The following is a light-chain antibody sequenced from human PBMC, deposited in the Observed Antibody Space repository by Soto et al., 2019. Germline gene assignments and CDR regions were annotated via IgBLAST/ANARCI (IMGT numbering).Light chain of an antibody. J-gene: IGKJ1*01. Sequence: EIVLTQSPGTLSLSPGERATLSCRASRSVSSSFLAWYQQKSGQAPRLLIYHASSRATGIPDRFSASGSGTAFTLTISRLEPEDFAVYFCQQYGSSPWTFGQATKVEIK. CDR2: HAS. V-gene: IGKV3-20*01. CDR3: QQYGSSPWT. CDR1: RSVSSSF.